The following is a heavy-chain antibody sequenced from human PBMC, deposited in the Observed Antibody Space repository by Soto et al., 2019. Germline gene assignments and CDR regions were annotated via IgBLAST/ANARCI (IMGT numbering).Heavy chain of an antibody. V-gene: IGHV1-18*01. CDR3: ERGERSLIYYCQSSWVEP. CDR1: GYTYTSYC. D-gene: IGHD3-10*01. Sequence: DSVKVSCKASGYTYTSYCISWVRQAPGQGLEWMGWINTYNGNKNHAQKLQGRATMNTDTSTSTAYMELRSLRSDGTPVYYCERGERSLIYYCQSSWVEPWGRG. CDR2: INTYNGNK. J-gene: IGHJ5*02.